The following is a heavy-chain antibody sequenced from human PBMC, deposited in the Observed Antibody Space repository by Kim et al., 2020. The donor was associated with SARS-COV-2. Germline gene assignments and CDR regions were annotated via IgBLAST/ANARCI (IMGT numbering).Heavy chain of an antibody. D-gene: IGHD3-10*01. CDR2: TRNKAKSYTT. J-gene: IGHJ6*01. Sequence: GGSLRLSCAASGFTFSDHYMDWVRQAPGKGLEWVGRTRNKAKSYTTEYAASVNGRFTVSRDDSKNSVFLQMNSLTTEDTAVYYCGRGSASGRSPDSYYYG. CDR1: GFTFSDHY. CDR3: GRGSASGRSPDSYYYG. V-gene: IGHV3-72*01.